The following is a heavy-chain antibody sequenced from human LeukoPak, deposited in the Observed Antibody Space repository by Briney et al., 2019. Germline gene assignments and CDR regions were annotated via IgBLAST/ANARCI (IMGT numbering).Heavy chain of an antibody. CDR1: GGSIGSHY. CDR3: ARDYYDNRGEDFDI. D-gene: IGHD3-22*01. Sequence: SETLSLTCTVSGGSIGSHYWSWIRQPPGSGLGWIGYVFYSGTTNYNPSLKSRVTISVDTSKNQFSLKLSSVTAADTAVYYCARDYYDNRGEDFDIWGLGTMVTVSS. CDR2: VFYSGTT. J-gene: IGHJ3*02. V-gene: IGHV4-59*11.